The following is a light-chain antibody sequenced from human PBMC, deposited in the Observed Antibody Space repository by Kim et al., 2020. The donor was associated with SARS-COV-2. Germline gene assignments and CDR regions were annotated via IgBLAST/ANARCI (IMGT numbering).Light chain of an antibody. CDR3: QQYEA. CDR1: QSVSSSY. V-gene: IGKV3-20*01. Sequence: TPSCAPGERATLSCRASQSVSSSYLAWYQQKPGQAPRLLIYGASSRATGIPDRFSGSGSGTDFTLTISRLEPEDLAVYYCQQYEAFGGGTKVDIK. CDR2: GAS. J-gene: IGKJ4*01.